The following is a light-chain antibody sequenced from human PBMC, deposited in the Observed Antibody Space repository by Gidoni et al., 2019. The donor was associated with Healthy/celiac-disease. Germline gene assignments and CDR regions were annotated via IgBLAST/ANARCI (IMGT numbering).Light chain of an antibody. CDR3: QQYNNWPLLT. Sequence: EIVMSQSPATLSVSPGDRTTLSCRASQSVSSNLAWYQQKPGQAPRLLIYGASTRATGIPARFSGSGSGTEFTLTISSLQSEDFAVYYCQQYNNWPLLTFXPXTKVDIK. CDR1: QSVSSN. V-gene: IGKV3-15*01. J-gene: IGKJ3*01. CDR2: GAS.